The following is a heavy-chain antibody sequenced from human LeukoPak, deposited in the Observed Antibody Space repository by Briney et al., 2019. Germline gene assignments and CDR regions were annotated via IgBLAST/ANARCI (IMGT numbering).Heavy chain of an antibody. D-gene: IGHD6-19*01. CDR1: GGSISSYY. J-gene: IGHJ5*02. Sequence: SETLSLTCTVSGGSISSYYWSWIRQPPGKGLEWIGYIYYSGSTNYNPSLKSRVTISVDTSKNQFSLKLSSVTAADTAVYYCARGSSGWYWEPTNWFDPWGQGTLVTVSS. CDR3: ARGSSGWYWEPTNWFDP. CDR2: IYYSGST. V-gene: IGHV4-59*12.